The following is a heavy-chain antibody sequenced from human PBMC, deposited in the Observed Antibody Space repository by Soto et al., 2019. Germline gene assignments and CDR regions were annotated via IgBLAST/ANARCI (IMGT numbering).Heavy chain of an antibody. CDR1: GGSISSGGYS. CDR2: IYHSGST. J-gene: IGHJ4*02. CDR3: ASLVYDSSGYRPG. V-gene: IGHV4-30-2*01. Sequence: SETLSLTCAVSGGSISSGGYSWSWIRQPPGKGLEWIGYIYHSGSTYYNPSLKSRVTISVDTSKNQFSLKLSSVPAADAAVYYCASLVYDSSGYRPGWGQGTLVTVSS. D-gene: IGHD3-22*01.